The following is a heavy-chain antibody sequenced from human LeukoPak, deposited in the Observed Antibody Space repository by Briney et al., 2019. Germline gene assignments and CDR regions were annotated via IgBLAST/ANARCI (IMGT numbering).Heavy chain of an antibody. CDR1: GFSFRDYA. CDR2: IWYDGSNK. D-gene: IGHD3-16*01. V-gene: IGHV3-33*08. CDR3: ARDSAYGLLDY. Sequence: GTSLRLSCAASGFSFRDYAMHWVRQAPGKGLEWVAVIWYDGSNKNYADSVKGRFTISRDNSKNTLYLQMDSLRAEDTAVYYCARDSAYGLLDYWGQGTLVTVSS. J-gene: IGHJ4*02.